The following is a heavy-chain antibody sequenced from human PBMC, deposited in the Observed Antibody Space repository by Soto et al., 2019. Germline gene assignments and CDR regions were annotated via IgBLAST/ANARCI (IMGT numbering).Heavy chain of an antibody. CDR2: INHSGST. CDR3: ASPEGYYDSSRYTLAY. J-gene: IGHJ4*02. D-gene: IGHD3-22*01. Sequence: PSETLSLACAVYGGSFSGYYWSWIRQPPGKGLEGIGEINHSGSTNYNPSLKRRVTITVDTSKNQFSLKLSSVTAADTAVYYCASPEGYYDSSRYTLAYWGQGTLVTVSS. V-gene: IGHV4-34*01. CDR1: GGSFSGYY.